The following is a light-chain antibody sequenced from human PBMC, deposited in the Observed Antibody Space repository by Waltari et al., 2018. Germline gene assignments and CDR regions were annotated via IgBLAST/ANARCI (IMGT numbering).Light chain of an antibody. CDR2: GVS. CDR1: NNDVGYYDY. CDR3: CSYAGGFTWV. J-gene: IGLJ3*02. Sequence: QSALTQPRSVSGSPRQSVTISCTGTNNDVGYYDYVSWYQQHPNEAPKLLIFGVSQRPSGVPDRFPGSKAGNTASLSISGLQAEDEADYYCCSYAGGFTWVFGGGTRLTV. V-gene: IGLV2-11*01.